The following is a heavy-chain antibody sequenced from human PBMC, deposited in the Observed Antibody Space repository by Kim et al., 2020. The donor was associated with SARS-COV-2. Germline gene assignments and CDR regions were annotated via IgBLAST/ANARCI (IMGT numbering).Heavy chain of an antibody. Sequence: SEKYYGDSVKGRFTISRDNAKNSLYLQMNSLRAEDTAVYYCARDQPFMDVWGQGTTVTVSS. CDR3: ARDQPFMDV. D-gene: IGHD2-2*01. V-gene: IGHV3-7*01. J-gene: IGHJ6*02. CDR2: SEK.